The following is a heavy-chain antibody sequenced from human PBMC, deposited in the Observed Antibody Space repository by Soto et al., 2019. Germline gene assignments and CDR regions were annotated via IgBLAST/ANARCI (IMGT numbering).Heavy chain of an antibody. CDR2: LYWNDDE. Sequence: QITLRESGPTLVNPTQTLTLSCTLSGFSINTGGVGVGWIRQPPGKAPEWLALLYWNDDEWYSPSLRYRRSVPKDASENRVVLTMTHLDPTDTGTYYCAKRRAISNKLFFDHWGQGALVTVSS. CDR3: AKRRAISNKLFFDH. J-gene: IGHJ4*02. CDR1: GFSINTGGVG. V-gene: IGHV2-5*01. D-gene: IGHD4-4*01.